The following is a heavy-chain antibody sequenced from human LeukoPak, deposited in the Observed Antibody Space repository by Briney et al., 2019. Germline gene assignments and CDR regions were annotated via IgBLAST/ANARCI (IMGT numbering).Heavy chain of an antibody. CDR2: INHSGST. J-gene: IGHJ4*02. V-gene: IGHV4-34*01. D-gene: IGHD7-27*01. Sequence: SETLSLTCAVYGGSFSNYYWSWIRQPPGKGLEWIGEINHSGSTNYNPSLKSRVTISVDKSANQFSLNLSSVTAADTAVYYCARFSPRAMGNYLDFWGQGTLVTVSS. CDR1: GGSFSNYY. CDR3: ARFSPRAMGNYLDF.